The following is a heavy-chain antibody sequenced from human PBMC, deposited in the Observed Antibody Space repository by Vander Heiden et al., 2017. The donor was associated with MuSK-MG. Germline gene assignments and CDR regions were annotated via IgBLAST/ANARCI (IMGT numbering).Heavy chain of an antibody. V-gene: IGHV4-31*03. J-gene: IGHJ6*03. D-gene: IGHD2-2*01. CDR3: ARAGRTSRAGYYYMDV. Sequence: QVQLQESGPGLVKPSQTLSLTSTVPGGSISRGGYYWSWIRQHPGKGLEWIGYIYYSGSTYYNPSLKSRVTISVDTSKNQFSLKLSSVTAADTAVYYCARAGRTSRAGYYYMDVWGKGTTVTVSS. CDR2: IYYSGST. CDR1: GGSISRGGYY.